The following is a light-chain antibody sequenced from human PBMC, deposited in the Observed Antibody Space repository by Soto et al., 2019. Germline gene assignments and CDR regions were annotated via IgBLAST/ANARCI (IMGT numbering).Light chain of an antibody. CDR1: QNIGRW. Sequence: DTPMTQSPSTLSASVGDTVTITCRASQNIGRWLAWYQQKPGKVPKVLIFAASTLESGIPSRFSGSRSGMEFTLTISSLQPDDLATYHCQQYNTYPGTFGQGTKVEIK. CDR3: QQYNTYPGT. CDR2: AAS. V-gene: IGKV1-5*03. J-gene: IGKJ1*01.